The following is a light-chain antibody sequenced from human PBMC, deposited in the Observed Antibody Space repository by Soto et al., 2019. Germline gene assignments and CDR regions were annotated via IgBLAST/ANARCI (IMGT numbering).Light chain of an antibody. CDR1: QSFSSNN. V-gene: IGKV3-20*01. Sequence: EMGWPQPPGTLSLSPGERATLSCRASQSFSSNNLAWYQQKPGQAPRLLIYGASSRATGIPDRFSGSGSGTDFTLTISRLEPEDFAVYYCQQYGTSLFTFGPGTTVDIK. J-gene: IGKJ3*01. CDR2: GAS. CDR3: QQYGTSLFT.